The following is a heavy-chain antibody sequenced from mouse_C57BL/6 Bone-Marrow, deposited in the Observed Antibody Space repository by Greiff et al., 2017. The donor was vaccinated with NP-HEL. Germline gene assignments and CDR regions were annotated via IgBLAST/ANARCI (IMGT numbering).Heavy chain of an antibody. CDR3: ARRVPVVDHFDY. D-gene: IGHD1-1*01. V-gene: IGHV1-85*01. CDR1: GYTFTSYD. J-gene: IGHJ2*01. CDR2: IYPRDGST. Sequence: QVQLKESGPELVKPGASVKLSCKASGYTFTSYDINWVKQRPGQGLEWIGGIYPRDGSTKYNEKFKGKATLTVDTSSSTAYMELHSLTSEDSAVYFCARRVPVVDHFDYWGQGTTLTVSS.